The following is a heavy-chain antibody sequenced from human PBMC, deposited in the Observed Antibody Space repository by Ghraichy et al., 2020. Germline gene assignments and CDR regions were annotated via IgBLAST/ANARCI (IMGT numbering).Heavy chain of an antibody. CDR3: AHREGVIDAFDI. CDR2: IYWDDDK. J-gene: IGHJ3*02. Sequence: SGPTLVKPTQTLTLTCTFSGFSLSTSGVGVGRIRQPPGKALEWLALIYWDDDKRYSPSLKSRLTITKDTSKNQVVLTMTNMDPVDTATYYCAHREGVIDAFDIWGQGTMVTVSS. CDR1: GFSLSTSGVG. D-gene: IGHD3-22*01. V-gene: IGHV2-5*02.